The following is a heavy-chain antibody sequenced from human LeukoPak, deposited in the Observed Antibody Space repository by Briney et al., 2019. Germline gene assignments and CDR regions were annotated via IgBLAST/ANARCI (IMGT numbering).Heavy chain of an antibody. Sequence: GGSLRLSCAASGFTFSNAWMSWVRQAPGKGLEWVGRIKSKTDGGTTDYAAPVKGRFTISRDDSKNTLHLQMNRLKTEETAVYYCPPPFPGGYWGQGTLVTVFS. CDR2: IKSKTDGGTT. J-gene: IGHJ4*02. V-gene: IGHV3-15*01. CDR3: PPPFPGGY. CDR1: GFTFSNAW. D-gene: IGHD3-10*01.